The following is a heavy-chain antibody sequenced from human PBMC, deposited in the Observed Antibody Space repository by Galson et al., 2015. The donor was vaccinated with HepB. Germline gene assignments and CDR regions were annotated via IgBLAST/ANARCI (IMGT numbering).Heavy chain of an antibody. J-gene: IGHJ3*02. Sequence: SLRLSCAASGFTFSSYGMHWVRQAPGKGLEWVAFIRYDGSNKYYADSVKGRFTISRDNSKNTLYLQMNSLRAEDTAVYYCVCDIVVVVAANDAFDIWGQGTMVTVSS. CDR2: IRYDGSNK. CDR1: GFTFSSYG. V-gene: IGHV3-30*02. D-gene: IGHD2-15*01. CDR3: VCDIVVVVAANDAFDI.